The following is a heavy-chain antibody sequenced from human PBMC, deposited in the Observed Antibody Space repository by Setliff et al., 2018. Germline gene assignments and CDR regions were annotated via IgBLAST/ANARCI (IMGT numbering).Heavy chain of an antibody. V-gene: IGHV1-18*01. CDR1: GHIFSSYG. CDR3: AISSLSICSGGSCPNAFDI. J-gene: IGHJ3*02. Sequence: EASVKVSCKASGHIFSSYGISWVRQAPGQGLEWMGWISSYNDVTNYEQRFQGRVTMTTDTSASAAYMELRGLRPDDTAIYYCAISSLSICSGGSCPNAFDIWGQGTLVTVSS. CDR2: ISSYNDVT. D-gene: IGHD2-15*01.